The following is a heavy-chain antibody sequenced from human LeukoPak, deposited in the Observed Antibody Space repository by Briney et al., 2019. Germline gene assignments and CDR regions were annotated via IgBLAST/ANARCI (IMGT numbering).Heavy chain of an antibody. CDR3: ARVLGGITIFGVAPRGGYYFDY. J-gene: IGHJ4*02. V-gene: IGHV4-34*01. CDR2: INHSGST. CDR1: GGSFSGYY. Sequence: SETLSLTCAVYGGSFSGYYWSWIRQPPGKGLEWIGEINHSGSTNYNPSLKSRVTISVDTSKNQFSLKLSSVTAADTAVYYCARVLGGITIFGVAPRGGYYFDYWGQGTLVTVSS. D-gene: IGHD3-3*01.